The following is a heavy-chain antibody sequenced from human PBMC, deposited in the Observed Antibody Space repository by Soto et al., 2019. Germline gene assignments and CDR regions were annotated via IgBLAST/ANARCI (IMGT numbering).Heavy chain of an antibody. CDR3: ATELGSETVETPSNWFDT. D-gene: IGHD6-19*01. Sequence: QVQLVQSGAEVKKPGASVKVSCKASGYTFTDYHIHWVRQAPGQGLELMGWINAKSGGTGSAQQFQGRVTLTRDTSITTVYMELTNHRSDDTAVYYCATELGSETVETPSNWFDTCGQGNLVTVSS. CDR1: GYTFTDYH. J-gene: IGHJ5*02. V-gene: IGHV1-2*02. CDR2: INAKSGGT.